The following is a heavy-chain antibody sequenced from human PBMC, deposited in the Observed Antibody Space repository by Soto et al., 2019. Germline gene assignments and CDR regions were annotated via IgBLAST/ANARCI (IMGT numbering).Heavy chain of an antibody. Sequence: GGSLRLSCAASAFIFSSFGMNWVRQAPGKGLEWVSYISSSSSTIHYADSVKGRFTISRDNAKNSLYLQMNSLRAGDTAVYYCARTIWRGGMDVWGQGTTVTVSS. CDR1: AFIFSSFG. CDR3: ARTIWRGGMDV. CDR2: ISSSSSTI. V-gene: IGHV3-48*01. J-gene: IGHJ6*02. D-gene: IGHD3-16*01.